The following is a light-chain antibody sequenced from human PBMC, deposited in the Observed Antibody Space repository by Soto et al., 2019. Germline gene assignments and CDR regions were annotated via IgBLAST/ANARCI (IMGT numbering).Light chain of an antibody. CDR3: HQRRNWQLD. Sequence: VLTQSPGTLSLSPGERATLSCRASQTLSSRHLAWYQQKPGQAPRLLIYGSSSRATDITDRFSGSGPGTDFTLTISSLEPGDFEVYYCHQRRNWQLDFGGGTKGDI. CDR1: QTLSSRH. CDR2: GSS. J-gene: IGKJ4*01. V-gene: IGKV3D-20*02.